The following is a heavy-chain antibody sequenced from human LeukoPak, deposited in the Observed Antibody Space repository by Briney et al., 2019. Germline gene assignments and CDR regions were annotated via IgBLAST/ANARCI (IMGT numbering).Heavy chain of an antibody. CDR2: IYPGDSDT. CDR3: ARHLTTVTDYYYFYYLDV. J-gene: IGHJ6*03. V-gene: IGHV5-51*01. CDR1: GYSFSSYW. D-gene: IGHD4-17*01. Sequence: GESLQISCKGSGYSFSSYWIAWVRLMPGKGLEWMGIIYPGDSDTRYSPSFQGQVTISADKSSSTTYQKWSSMQASDTALYYCARHLTTVTDYYYFYYLDVWGKGTTVTVSS.